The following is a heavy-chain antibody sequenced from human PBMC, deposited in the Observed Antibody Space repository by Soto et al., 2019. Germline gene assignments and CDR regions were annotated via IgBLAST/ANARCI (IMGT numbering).Heavy chain of an antibody. CDR3: ASGRSYFDALDKYYYYGMDL. D-gene: IGHD1-26*01. CDR2: ISGNDGKT. J-gene: IGHJ6*02. V-gene: IGHV1-18*04. Sequence: ASVKVSCKAYGYRPLRHGFSWVRQTPGQGLEWVGWISGNDGKTKYSQKFEARITMTMDTPTNTAYLEMRSLRSDDTAVYFCASGRSYFDALDKYYYYGMDLWGQGTTVTVSS. CDR1: GYRPLRHG.